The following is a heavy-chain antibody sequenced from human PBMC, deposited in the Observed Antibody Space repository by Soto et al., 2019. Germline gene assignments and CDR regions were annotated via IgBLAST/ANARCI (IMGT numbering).Heavy chain of an antibody. V-gene: IGHV3-64*02. Sequence: PGGSLRLSCAASGFSFSYFTIHWVRQAPGRGLELVSSITGDGSRTYYADSVKGRFTISRDNSRDTLYLQMGSLSVEDMALYYCARVVSGADWHALDYWGQGTVVTVSS. CDR2: ITGDGSRT. D-gene: IGHD1-1*01. CDR1: GFSFSYFT. CDR3: ARVVSGADWHALDY. J-gene: IGHJ4*02.